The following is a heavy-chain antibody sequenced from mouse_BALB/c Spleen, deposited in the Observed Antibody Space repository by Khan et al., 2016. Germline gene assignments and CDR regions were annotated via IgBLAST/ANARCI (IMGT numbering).Heavy chain of an antibody. CDR1: GFTFSSYT. CDR2: ISNGGGST. CDR3: ARRDYRYAWFAY. D-gene: IGHD2-14*01. V-gene: IGHV5-12-2*01. J-gene: IGHJ3*01. Sequence: EVELVESGGGLVQPGGSLKLSCAASGFTFSSYTMSWVRQTPEKRLEWVAYISNGGGSTYYPDTVKGRFTISRDNAKNTLYLQMSSLKSEDTAMYYCARRDYRYAWFAYWGQGTLVTVSA.